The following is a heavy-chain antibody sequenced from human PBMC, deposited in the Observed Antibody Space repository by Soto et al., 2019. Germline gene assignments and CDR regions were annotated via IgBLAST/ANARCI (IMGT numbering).Heavy chain of an antibody. Sequence: EVQLLESGGGLVQPGGSLRLSCAASGFTFSSHAMSWVRQAPGKGLEWVSGISGGGDTTYYADSVRGRFTISRDNPKSTLYLHMNSLSAEDSALYYCAKPLYSSGWSKFDYWGQGILVTVSS. D-gene: IGHD6-19*01. J-gene: IGHJ4*02. CDR1: GFTFSSHA. CDR3: AKPLYSSGWSKFDY. CDR2: ISGGGDTT. V-gene: IGHV3-23*01.